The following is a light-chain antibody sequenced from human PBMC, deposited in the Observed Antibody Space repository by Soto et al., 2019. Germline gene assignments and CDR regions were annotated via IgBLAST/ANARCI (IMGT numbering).Light chain of an antibody. Sequence: EIVMTQSPETLSVSAGERATLSCRATQNISSYLAWYQLKPGQAPRLLIYGVSTRATGIPARFSGSGSGTEFTLTISSLQSEDVAVYYCQQYSDWPSITFGQGTRLEIK. J-gene: IGKJ5*01. CDR1: QNISSY. V-gene: IGKV3-15*01. CDR2: GVS. CDR3: QQYSDWPSIT.